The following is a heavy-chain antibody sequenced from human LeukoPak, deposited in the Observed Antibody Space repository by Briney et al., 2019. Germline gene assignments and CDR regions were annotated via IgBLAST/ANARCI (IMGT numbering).Heavy chain of an antibody. D-gene: IGHD3-9*01. J-gene: IGHJ4*02. Sequence: ASVNVSCKASGYTFTSYAMNWVRQAPGQGLEWMGWINTNTGNPTYAQGFTGRFVFSLDTSVSTAYLQISSPKAEDTAVYYCAREDDILTGYTPYFVAAGPYWGQGTLDTVSS. V-gene: IGHV7-4-1*02. CDR2: INTNTGNP. CDR1: GYTFTSYA. CDR3: AREDDILTGYTPYFVAAGPY.